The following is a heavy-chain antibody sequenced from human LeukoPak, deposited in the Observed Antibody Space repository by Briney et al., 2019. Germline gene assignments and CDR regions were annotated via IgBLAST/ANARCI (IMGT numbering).Heavy chain of an antibody. J-gene: IGHJ4*02. Sequence: KPSETLSLTCAVYGGSFSGYYWSWIRQPPGKGLEWIGYISYSGSTNYNPSLKSRVTISLDTSKNQFSLKLSSVTAADTAVYYCASLSIAPRAFDYWGQGTLVTVSS. CDR2: ISYSGST. CDR3: ASLSIAPRAFDY. D-gene: IGHD6-6*01. CDR1: GGSFSGYY. V-gene: IGHV4-59*08.